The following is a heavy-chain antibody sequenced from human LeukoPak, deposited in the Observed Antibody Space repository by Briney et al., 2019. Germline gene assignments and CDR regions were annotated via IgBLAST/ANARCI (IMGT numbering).Heavy chain of an antibody. CDR3: ARGGPRHSSGYYSDAFDI. CDR1: GFTVSSNY. CDR2: IYSCGST. V-gene: IGHV3-66*01. D-gene: IGHD3-22*01. J-gene: IGHJ3*02. Sequence: GGSLRLSCAASGFTVSSNYMNWVRQAPGKGLEWVSVIYSCGSTYYADSVKGRFTISRDNSKNTLYLQMNSLRAEDTAVYYCARGGPRHSSGYYSDAFDIWGQGTMVTVSS.